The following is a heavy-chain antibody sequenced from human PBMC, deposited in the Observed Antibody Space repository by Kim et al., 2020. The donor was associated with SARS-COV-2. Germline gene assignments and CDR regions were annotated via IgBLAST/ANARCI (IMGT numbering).Heavy chain of an antibody. CDR2: ISAYNGNT. D-gene: IGHD3-9*01. CDR3: ARDATYYDSLTGLSAFDI. V-gene: IGHV1-18*01. Sequence: ASVKVSCKASGYTFTSYGISWVRQAPGQGLEWMGWISAYNGNTNYAQKLQGRVTMTTDTSTSTAYMELRSLRSDDTAVYYCARDATYYDSLTGLSAFDIWGQGTMVTVSS. J-gene: IGHJ3*02. CDR1: GYTFTSYG.